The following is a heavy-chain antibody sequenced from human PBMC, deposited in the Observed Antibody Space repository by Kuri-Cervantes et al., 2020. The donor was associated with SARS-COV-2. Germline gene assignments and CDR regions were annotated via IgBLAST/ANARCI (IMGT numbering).Heavy chain of an antibody. D-gene: IGHD3-22*01. CDR2: IIPIFGTA. V-gene: IGHV1-69*13. CDR1: GYTFTSYG. J-gene: IGHJ6*02. Sequence: SVKVSCKASGYTFTSYGISWVRQAPGQGLEWMGGIIPIFGTANYAQKFQGRVTITADESTSTAYMELSSLRSEDTAVYYCARDMDPSGFNYYDSSGHGYYGMDVWGQGTTVTVSS. CDR3: ARDMDPSGFNYYDSSGHGYYGMDV.